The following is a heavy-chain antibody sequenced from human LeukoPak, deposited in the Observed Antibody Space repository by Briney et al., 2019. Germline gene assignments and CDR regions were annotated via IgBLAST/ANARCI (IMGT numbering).Heavy chain of an antibody. D-gene: IGHD3-10*01. J-gene: IGHJ5*02. CDR3: VRGPYGSGISNWFDP. CDR1: GGSISSSY. CDR2: IYYSGST. Sequence: SETLSLTCTVSGGSISSSYWSWIRQPPGKGLEYIGYIYYSGSTDYNPSLKSRVTISIDTSKNQFSLKLTSVTAADTAVYYCVRGPYGSGISNWFDPWGQGTQVIVSS. V-gene: IGHV4-59*01.